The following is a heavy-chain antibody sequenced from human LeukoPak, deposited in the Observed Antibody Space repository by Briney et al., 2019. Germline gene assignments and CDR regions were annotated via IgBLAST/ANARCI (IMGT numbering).Heavy chain of an antibody. CDR2: VNPNSGNT. J-gene: IGHJ4*02. V-gene: IGHV1-8*02. CDR3: VRRSDDYDSSAYYH. CDR1: GYTFTSYG. Sequence: ASVKVSCKASGYTFTSYGISWVRQAPGQGLEWMGWVNPNSGNTGYAQKFQGRVTMTMDPSISTAYMELSSLRSEDTAVYYCVRRSDDYDSSAYYHWGQGTLVTVSS. D-gene: IGHD3-22*01.